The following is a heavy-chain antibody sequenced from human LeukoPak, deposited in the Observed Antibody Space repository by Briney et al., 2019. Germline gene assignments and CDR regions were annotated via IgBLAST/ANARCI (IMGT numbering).Heavy chain of an antibody. CDR1: GFTFSSYA. CDR3: AREEGATTGVIDY. D-gene: IGHD1-26*01. CDR2: ISYDGSNK. V-gene: IGHV3-30*04. Sequence: GGSLRLSCAASGFTFSSYAMHWVRQAPGKGLEWVAVISYDGSNKYHADSVKGRFTISRDNSKNTLYLQMNSLRADDTAVYYCAREEGATTGVIDYWGQGTLVTVSS. J-gene: IGHJ4*02.